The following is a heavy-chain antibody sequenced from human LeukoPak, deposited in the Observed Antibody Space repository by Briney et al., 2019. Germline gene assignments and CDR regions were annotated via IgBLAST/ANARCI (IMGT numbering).Heavy chain of an antibody. CDR2: ISYDGSNK. D-gene: IGHD3-10*01. Sequence: GGSLRLSCAASGFTFSSYAMHWVRQAPGKGLEWVAVISYDGSNKYYADSVKGRFTISRDNSKNTLYLQMNSLRAEDTAVYYCARDGSSIVLANWGQGTLVTVSS. J-gene: IGHJ4*02. CDR1: GFTFSSYA. CDR3: ARDGSSIVLAN. V-gene: IGHV3-30-3*01.